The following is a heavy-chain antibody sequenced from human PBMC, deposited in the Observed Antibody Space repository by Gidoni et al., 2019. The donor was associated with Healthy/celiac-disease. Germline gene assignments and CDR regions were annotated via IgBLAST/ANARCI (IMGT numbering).Heavy chain of an antibody. Sequence: QVQLVQSGAEVKKPGASVTVSCKASGYTFTSYGISWVRQAPGQGLEWMGWISAYNGNTNYAQKLQGRVTMTTDTSTRTAYMELRSLRSDDPAVYYCASIPYSSSSGYPLGGYGMDVWGQGTTVTVSS. J-gene: IGHJ6*02. CDR1: GYTFTSYG. V-gene: IGHV1-18*01. D-gene: IGHD6-13*01. CDR2: ISAYNGNT. CDR3: ASIPYSSSSGYPLGGYGMDV.